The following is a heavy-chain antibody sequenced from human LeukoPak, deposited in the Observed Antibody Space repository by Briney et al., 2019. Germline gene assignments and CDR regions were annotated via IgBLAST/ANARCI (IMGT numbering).Heavy chain of an antibody. V-gene: IGHV1-18*01. CDR1: GYTFTSYG. D-gene: IGHD3-22*01. CDR2: ISPYNGNT. CDR3: ARTEATYYYDSSGYYSDY. J-gene: IGHJ4*02. Sequence: ASVKVSCKASGYTFTSYGISWVRQAPGQGLEWMGWISPYNGNTNYAQKLQGRVTMTTDTSTSTAYMELRSLRSDDTAVYYCARTEATYYYDSSGYYSDYWGQGTLVSVSS.